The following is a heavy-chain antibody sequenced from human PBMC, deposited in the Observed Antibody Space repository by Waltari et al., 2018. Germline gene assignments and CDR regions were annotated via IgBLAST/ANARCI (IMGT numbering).Heavy chain of an antibody. D-gene: IGHD2-8*02. V-gene: IGHV3-30*04. J-gene: IGHJ4*02. CDR1: GFPLSHLA. CDR2: MSLDGSHK. Sequence: QVQAVESGGGGLQPGRSLSLSRAAPGFPLSHLAMHWVRQAPGRGLGWVAVMSLDGSHKYYVDSVKGLFTISRDNSKNTLYLQMNSLRTEDTAMYYCVRDHGVSTGFPYWGQGTLVTVSS. CDR3: VRDHGVSTGFPY.